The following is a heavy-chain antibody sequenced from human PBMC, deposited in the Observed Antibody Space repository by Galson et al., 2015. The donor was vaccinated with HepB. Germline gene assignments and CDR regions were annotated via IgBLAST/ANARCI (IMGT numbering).Heavy chain of an antibody. Sequence: SVKVSCKASGGTFSSYAISWVRQAPGQGLEWMGGIIPIFGTANYAQKFQGRVTITADESTSTAYMELSSLRSEDTAVYYCARERAPHYYGSGSSDYWGQGTLVTVSS. CDR1: GGTFSSYA. D-gene: IGHD3-10*01. CDR2: IIPIFGTA. CDR3: ARERAPHYYGSGSSDY. J-gene: IGHJ4*02. V-gene: IGHV1-69*13.